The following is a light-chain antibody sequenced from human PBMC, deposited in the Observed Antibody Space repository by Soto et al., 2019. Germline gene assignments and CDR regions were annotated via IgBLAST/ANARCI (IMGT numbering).Light chain of an antibody. V-gene: IGLV1-40*01. J-gene: IGLJ3*02. Sequence: QSVLTQPPSVSGAPGQRVTISCTGGNSNIGASNDVYWYQQIPGTAPKLLIYGDNNRPSGVPDRFSGSKSGTSASLAITGLQAEDEEDYYCHSYDSSLSGSVFGGGTKLTVL. CDR3: HSYDSSLSGSV. CDR1: NSNIGASND. CDR2: GDN.